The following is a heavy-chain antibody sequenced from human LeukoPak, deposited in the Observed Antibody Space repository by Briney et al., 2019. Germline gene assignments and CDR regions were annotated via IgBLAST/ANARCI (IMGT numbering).Heavy chain of an antibody. CDR2: MNPNSGNT. CDR1: GYTFTSYG. D-gene: IGHD5-12*01. CDR3: ARDLSGYDDFDY. V-gene: IGHV1-8*02. Sequence: ASVKVSCKASGYTFTSYGISWVRQAPGQGLEWMGWMNPNSGNTGYAQKFQGRVTMTRNTSISTAYMELSSLRSEDTAVYYCARDLSGYDDFDYWGQGTLVTVSS. J-gene: IGHJ4*02.